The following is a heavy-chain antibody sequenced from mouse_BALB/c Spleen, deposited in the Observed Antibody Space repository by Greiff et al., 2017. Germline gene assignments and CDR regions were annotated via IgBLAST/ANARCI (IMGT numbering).Heavy chain of an antibody. D-gene: IGHD1-1*01. CDR1: GFTFSSYG. CDR3: AREVDYYGRLDY. V-gene: IGHV5-6*01. CDR2: ISSGGSYT. Sequence: EVQGVESGGDLVKPGGSLKLSCAASGFTFSSYGMSWVRQTPDKRLEWVATISSGGSYTYYPDSVKGRFTISRDNAKNTLYLQMSSLKSEDTAMDYCAREVDYYGRLDYWGQGTSVTVSS. J-gene: IGHJ4*01.